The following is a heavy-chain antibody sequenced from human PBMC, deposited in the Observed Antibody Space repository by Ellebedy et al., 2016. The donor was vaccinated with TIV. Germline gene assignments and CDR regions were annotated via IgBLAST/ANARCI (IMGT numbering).Heavy chain of an antibody. Sequence: GGSLRLSCKGSGYSFTSYWIGWVRQMPGKGLEWMGIIYPGDSDTRYSPSFQGQVTISAYKSISTAYLQWSSLEASDTAMYYCARFDYGDYFDYWGQGTLVTVSS. CDR2: IYPGDSDT. J-gene: IGHJ4*02. CDR1: GYSFTSYW. V-gene: IGHV5-51*01. CDR3: ARFDYGDYFDY. D-gene: IGHD4-17*01.